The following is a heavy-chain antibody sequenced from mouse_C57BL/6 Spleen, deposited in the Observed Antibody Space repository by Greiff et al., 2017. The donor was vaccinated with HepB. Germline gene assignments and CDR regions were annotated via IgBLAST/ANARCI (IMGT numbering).Heavy chain of an antibody. D-gene: IGHD4-1*02. Sequence: SVAELVRPGASVKLSCTASGFNIKNTYMHWVKQRPEQGLEWIGRIDPANGNTNYAPKFQGKATVTADTSSNTAYLHLSSLTSEDTAIYFCARPSTGSYFDYWGQGTTLTVSS. V-gene: IGHV14-3*01. CDR1: GFNIKNTY. CDR3: ARPSTGSYFDY. J-gene: IGHJ2*01. CDR2: IDPANGNT.